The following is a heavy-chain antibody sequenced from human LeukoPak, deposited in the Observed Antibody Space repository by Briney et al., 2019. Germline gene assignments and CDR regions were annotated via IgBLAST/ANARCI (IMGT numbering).Heavy chain of an antibody. J-gene: IGHJ4*02. CDR2: ISGSDDST. V-gene: IGHV3-23*01. Sequence: GGSLRLSCAVSGFTFSSYAMSWVRQAPGKGLEWVSAISGSDDSTYYADSVKGRFTISRDNSKNTLYLQMNSLRAEDTAVYYCAKVSYDILAGYYSPLSFDYWGQGTLVTVSS. D-gene: IGHD3-9*01. CDR3: AKVSYDILAGYYSPLSFDY. CDR1: GFTFSSYA.